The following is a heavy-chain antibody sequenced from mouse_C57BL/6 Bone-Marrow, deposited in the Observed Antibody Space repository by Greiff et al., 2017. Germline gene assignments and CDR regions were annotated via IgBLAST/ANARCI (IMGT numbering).Heavy chain of an antibody. V-gene: IGHV14-4*01. CDR3: FYDSNYHWYFDV. D-gene: IGHD2-5*01. Sequence: VQLKESGAELVRPGASVKLSCTASGFNIKDDYMHWVKQRPEQGLEWIGWIDPENGDTEYASKFQGKATITADTSSNTAYLQLSSLTSEDTAVYYCFYDSNYHWYFDVWGTGTTVTVSS. J-gene: IGHJ1*03. CDR1: GFNIKDDY. CDR2: IDPENGDT.